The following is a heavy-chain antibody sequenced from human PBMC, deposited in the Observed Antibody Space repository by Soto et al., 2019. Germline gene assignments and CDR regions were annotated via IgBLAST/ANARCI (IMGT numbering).Heavy chain of an antibody. D-gene: IGHD5-18*01. J-gene: IGHJ6*02. Sequence: QVQLVQSGAEVKKPGSSLKVSCKASGDTFRSYAFSWVRQAPGQGLEWMGGIIPVFGTVNYAQQFQGRVTIIADKSTSTVYMEVSGLGFEDTAVYYCARGDTALVRGSYYHGMDVWGQGTTVTVSS. CDR1: GDTFRSYA. CDR2: IIPVFGTV. CDR3: ARGDTALVRGSYYHGMDV. V-gene: IGHV1-69*06.